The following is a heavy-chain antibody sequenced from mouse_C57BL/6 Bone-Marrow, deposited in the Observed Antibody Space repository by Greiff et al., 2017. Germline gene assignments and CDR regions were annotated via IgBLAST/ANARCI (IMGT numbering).Heavy chain of an antibody. J-gene: IGHJ1*03. D-gene: IGHD1-1*01. V-gene: IGHV5-12*01. CDR3: ARHGPLYYYGSSYWYFDV. Sequence: EVKLMESGGGLVQPGGSLKLSCAASGFTFSDYYMYWVRQTPEKRLEWVAYISNGGGSTYYPDTVKGRFTISRDNAKNTLYLQMSRLKSEDTAMYYCARHGPLYYYGSSYWYFDVWGTGTTVTVSS. CDR1: GFTFSDYY. CDR2: ISNGGGST.